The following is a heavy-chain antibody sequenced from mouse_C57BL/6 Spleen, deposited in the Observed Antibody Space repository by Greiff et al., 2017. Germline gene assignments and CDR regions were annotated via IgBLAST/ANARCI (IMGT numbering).Heavy chain of an antibody. CDR1: GYTFTSYW. Sequence: QVQLQQPGAELVKPGASVKMSCKASGYTFTSYWITWVKQRPGQGLEWIGDIYPGSGSTNYNEKFKSKATLTVDKSASTAYMQLSSLTSEDSAVYYCARGARGAMDYGGQGTSVTVSS. CDR2: IYPGSGST. J-gene: IGHJ4*01. D-gene: IGHD3-3*01. V-gene: IGHV1-55*01. CDR3: ARGARGAMDY.